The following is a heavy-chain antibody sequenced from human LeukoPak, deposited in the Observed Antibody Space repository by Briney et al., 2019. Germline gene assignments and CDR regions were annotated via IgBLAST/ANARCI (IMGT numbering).Heavy chain of an antibody. J-gene: IGHJ5*02. CDR3: ARDRGTMVRGVNNWFDP. CDR1: GGSISSGIYY. CDR2: IYVSGST. Sequence: SETLSLTCTVSGGSISSGIYYWRWIRQPAGKGLEWIGRIYVSGSTYYNPSLKSRVPISVDPSKRQFSLKLSSVTAADTAVYYCARDRGTMVRGVNNWFDPWGQGTLVTVSS. D-gene: IGHD3-10*01. V-gene: IGHV4-61*02.